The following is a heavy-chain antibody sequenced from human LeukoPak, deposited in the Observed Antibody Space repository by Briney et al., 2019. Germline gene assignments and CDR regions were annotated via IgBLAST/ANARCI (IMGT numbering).Heavy chain of an antibody. CDR3: ARGPYGFDY. CDR1: DGSLSGYY. V-gene: IGHV4-34*01. D-gene: IGHD2-21*01. CDR2: INHSGST. Sequence: SETLSLTCAVYDGSLSGYYWNWFRQPPGKSLEWIGEINHSGSTNYNPSLKSRVTISSDTSKNHFSLMLRSVTAADTAAYYCARGPYGFDYWGQGTLVTVSS. J-gene: IGHJ4*02.